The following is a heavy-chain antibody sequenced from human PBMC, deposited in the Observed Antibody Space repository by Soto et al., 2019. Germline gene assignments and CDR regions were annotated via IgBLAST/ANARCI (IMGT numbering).Heavy chain of an antibody. J-gene: IGHJ4*02. CDR1: GDSISTFY. CDR3: ARGRTVRNYDDESSDYFYFFDY. CDR2: VYYTGST. Sequence: PSETLSLTCTVSGDSISTFYWGWMRQSPGKELEWIGYVYYTGSTNYNPSLKSRVTISVDRSKNQFSLKLTSANAADTAVYYCARGRTVRNYDDESSDYFYFFDYWGQGTQVTVSS. V-gene: IGHV4-59*01. D-gene: IGHD3-22*01.